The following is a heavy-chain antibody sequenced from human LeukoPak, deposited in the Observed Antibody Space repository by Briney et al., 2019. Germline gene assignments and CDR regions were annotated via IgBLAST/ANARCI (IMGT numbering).Heavy chain of an antibody. J-gene: IGHJ4*02. V-gene: IGHV4-34*01. D-gene: IGHD3-22*01. CDR3: ARAHYYDSSGYYYVHNYFDY. CDR2: IYYSGST. CDR1: GGSFSGYY. Sequence: SETLSLTCAVYGGSFSGYYWSWIRQPPGKGLEWIGSIYYSGSTYYNPSLKSRVTISVDTSKNQFSLKLSSVTAADTAVYYCARAHYYDSSGYYYVHNYFDYWGQGTLVTVSS.